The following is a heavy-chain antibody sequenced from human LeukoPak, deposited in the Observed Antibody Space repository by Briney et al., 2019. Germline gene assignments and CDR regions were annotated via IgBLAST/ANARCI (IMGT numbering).Heavy chain of an antibody. CDR1: GFTFSSYA. V-gene: IGHV3-23*01. D-gene: IGHD6-13*01. J-gene: IGHJ4*02. CDR2: TSDTGGST. Sequence: GSLRLSCAASGFTFSSYAMSWLRQAPGKGLEWVSGTSDTGGSTYYADTVKGRFTISRDNSKNTLYLQMNSLRVEDTAVYYCASAGTAMGRPFYFDYWGQGTLVTVSS. CDR3: ASAGTAMGRPFYFDY.